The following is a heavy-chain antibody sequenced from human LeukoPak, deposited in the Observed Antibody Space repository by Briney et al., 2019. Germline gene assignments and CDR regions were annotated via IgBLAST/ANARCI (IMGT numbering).Heavy chain of an antibody. J-gene: IGHJ4*02. D-gene: IGHD6-13*01. CDR2: IIPIFGTA. Sequence: SVTVSCTASGGTFSSYAISWVRQAPGQGLEWMGGIIPIFGTANYAQKFQSRVTITADESTSTAYMELSSLRSEDTAVYYCARLGQQLVDYWGQGTLVTVSS. CDR3: ARLGQQLVDY. CDR1: GGTFSSYA. V-gene: IGHV1-69*13.